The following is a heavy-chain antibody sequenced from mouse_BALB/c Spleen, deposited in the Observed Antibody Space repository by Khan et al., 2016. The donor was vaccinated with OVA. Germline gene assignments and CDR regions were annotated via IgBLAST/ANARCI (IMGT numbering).Heavy chain of an antibody. Sequence: VQLQQSGAELARPGASVKMSCKASGYTFTTYTMHWVKQRPGQGLEWIGYIIPTNDYTNYNQKFKDRATLTADKSSSTAYMQLSSLTSEDSALYYCAREGAYYRSDGWFAYWAKGLWSLSLQ. J-gene: IGHJ3*01. CDR2: IIPTNDYT. D-gene: IGHD2-14*01. CDR1: GYTFTTYT. CDR3: AREGAYYRSDGWFAY. V-gene: IGHV1-4*01.